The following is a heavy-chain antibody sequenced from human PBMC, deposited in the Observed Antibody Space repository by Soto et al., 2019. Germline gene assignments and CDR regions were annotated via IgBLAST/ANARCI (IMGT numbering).Heavy chain of an antibody. CDR1: GGSISSYY. D-gene: IGHD1-26*01. J-gene: IGHJ6*03. Sequence: PSETLSLTCTVSGGSISSYYWGWIRPPPGKGLEWIGYIYYSGSTNYNPSLKSRVTISVDTSKNQFSLKLSSVTAADTAVYYCARGILRPNHYMDVWGKGTAVTVSS. CDR2: IYYSGST. CDR3: ARGILRPNHYMDV. V-gene: IGHV4-59*01.